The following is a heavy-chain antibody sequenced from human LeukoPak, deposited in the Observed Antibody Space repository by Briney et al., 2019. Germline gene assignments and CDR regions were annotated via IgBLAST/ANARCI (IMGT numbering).Heavy chain of an antibody. D-gene: IGHD2-15*01. J-gene: IGHJ6*03. V-gene: IGHV3-9*01. CDR1: GFNFDDYA. CDR2: ISWNSDKI. Sequence: QPGGSLRLSCAASGFNFDDYAMHWVRQAPGKGLEWVSGISWNSDKIGYADSVKGRFTISRDNAKKSLYLQMNSPRPEDTALYYCAKSGIFQGYYFYYMDVWGKGTTVTISS. CDR3: AKSGIFQGYYFYYMDV.